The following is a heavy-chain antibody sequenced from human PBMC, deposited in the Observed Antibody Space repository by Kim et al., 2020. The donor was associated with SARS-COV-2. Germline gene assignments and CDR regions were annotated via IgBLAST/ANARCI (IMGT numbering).Heavy chain of an antibody. D-gene: IGHD3-10*01. V-gene: IGHV1-3*01. J-gene: IGHJ4*02. CDR3: ARGLEKVRGVAPGEY. Sequence: QKFQGRVTITRDTSAGTAYMELSSLRSEDTAVYYCARGLEKVRGVAPGEYWGQGTLVTVSS.